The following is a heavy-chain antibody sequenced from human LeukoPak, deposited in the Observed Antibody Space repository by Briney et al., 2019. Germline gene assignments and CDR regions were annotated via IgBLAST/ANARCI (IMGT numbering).Heavy chain of an antibody. V-gene: IGHV3-9*01. CDR2: ISWNSGSI. CDR1: GFTFDDYA. D-gene: IGHD6-13*01. Sequence: PGGSLRLSCAASGFTFDDYAMHWVRQAPGKGLEWVSGISWNSGSIGYADSVKGRFTISRDNAKNSLYLQMNSLRAEDTALYYCAKGGVGSSWYHNWFDPWGQGTLVTVSS. CDR3: AKGGVGSSWYHNWFDP. J-gene: IGHJ5*02.